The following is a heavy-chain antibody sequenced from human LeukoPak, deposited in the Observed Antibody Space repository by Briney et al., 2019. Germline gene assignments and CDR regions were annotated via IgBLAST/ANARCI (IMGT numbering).Heavy chain of an antibody. CDR3: ARDLHYYGSGIYHLSMDV. Sequence: ASLKVSCTASGYSFTGYYLHWVRQAPGQGLEWMGWINPNSGGTNYEQKFQGRVTMTRDTSISTAYMDLSRLRSDDTAVYYCARDLHYYGSGIYHLSMDVWGQGTTVTVSS. CDR1: GYSFTGYY. J-gene: IGHJ6*02. CDR2: INPNSGGT. V-gene: IGHV1-2*02. D-gene: IGHD3-10*01.